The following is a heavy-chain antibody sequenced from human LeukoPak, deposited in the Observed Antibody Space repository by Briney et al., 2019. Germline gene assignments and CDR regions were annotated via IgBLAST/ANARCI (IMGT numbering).Heavy chain of an antibody. D-gene: IGHD6-13*01. CDR1: GFSFDDYA. CDR3: ARDRGQQLVVGSVYDY. Sequence: GGSLRLSCAASGFSFDDYAMHWVRQAPGKGLEWVAGISWNSGSIDYVDSVKGRFTISRDNAKNFLYLQMNSLRAEDTALYYCARDRGQQLVVGSVYDYWGQGTLVTVSS. CDR2: ISWNSGSI. J-gene: IGHJ4*02. V-gene: IGHV3-9*01.